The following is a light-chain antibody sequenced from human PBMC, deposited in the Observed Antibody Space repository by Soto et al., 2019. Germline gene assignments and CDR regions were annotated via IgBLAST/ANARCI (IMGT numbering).Light chain of an antibody. CDR2: GAS. V-gene: IGKV3-15*01. J-gene: IGKJ4*01. CDR1: QSVSSN. Sequence: EVVFTQSPGTLSLSPGERATLSCRASQSVSSNLAWYQQKPGQAPRLLIYGASTRATGIPARFSGSGSGTEFTLTISSLQSEDFAVYYCQQYNNWPLTFGGGTKV. CDR3: QQYNNWPLT.